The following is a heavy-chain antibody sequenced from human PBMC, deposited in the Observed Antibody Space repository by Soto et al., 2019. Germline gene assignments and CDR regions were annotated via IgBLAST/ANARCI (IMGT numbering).Heavy chain of an antibody. J-gene: IGHJ5*02. D-gene: IGHD6-19*01. Sequence: ASVKVSCKASGYTFTGYYMHWVRQAPGQGLEWMGWINPNSGGTNYAQKFQGWVTMTRDASISTAYMELSRLRSDDTAVYYCARGIAVAGREINWFDPWGQGTLVTVS. V-gene: IGHV1-2*04. CDR3: ARGIAVAGREINWFDP. CDR2: INPNSGGT. CDR1: GYTFTGYY.